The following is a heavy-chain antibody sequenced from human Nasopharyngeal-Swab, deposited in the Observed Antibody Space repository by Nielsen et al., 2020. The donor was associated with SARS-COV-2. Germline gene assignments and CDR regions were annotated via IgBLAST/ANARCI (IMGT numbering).Heavy chain of an antibody. J-gene: IGHJ6*03. CDR3: ARDSPYSSGWNYYYYYYYMDV. Sequence: WIRQPPGKGLEWVANIKQDGSEKYYVDSVKGRFTISRDNAKNSLYLQMNSLRAEDTAVYYCARDSPYSSGWNYYYYYYYMDVWGKGTTVTVSS. CDR2: IKQDGSEK. V-gene: IGHV3-7*03. D-gene: IGHD6-19*01.